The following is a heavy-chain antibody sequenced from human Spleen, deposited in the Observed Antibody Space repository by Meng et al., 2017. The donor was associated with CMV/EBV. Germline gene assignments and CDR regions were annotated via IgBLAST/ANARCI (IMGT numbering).Heavy chain of an antibody. V-gene: IGHV3-30*04. CDR2: ISYDGDKK. CDR3: ARVYYDSTNYYFSFGY. J-gene: IGHJ4*02. D-gene: IGHD3-22*01. Sequence: GGSLRLSCVGSGYTFGNYAMHWVRQAPGKGLEWVAVISYDGDKKFYTDSVKGRFTISRDNSKSTLILQMSSLRSEDTAVYYCARVYYDSTNYYFSFGYWGQGTLVTVSS. CDR1: GYTFGNYA.